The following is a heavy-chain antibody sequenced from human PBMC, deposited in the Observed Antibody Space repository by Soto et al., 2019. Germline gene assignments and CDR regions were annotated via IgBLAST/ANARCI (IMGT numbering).Heavy chain of an antibody. J-gene: IGHJ6*03. CDR2: ISPYNGNT. V-gene: IGHV1-18*01. CDR1: GYTLSSYA. D-gene: IGHD4-4*01. CDR3: ARGTTVTTTPTYYYMDV. Sequence: ASVKVSCKASGYTLSSYAISWVRQAPGQGLEWMGWISPYNGNTNYAQNLQGRVTMTTDTSTTTAYMELRSLRSDDTAVYYCARGTTVTTTPTYYYMDVCGIGTTVTVSS.